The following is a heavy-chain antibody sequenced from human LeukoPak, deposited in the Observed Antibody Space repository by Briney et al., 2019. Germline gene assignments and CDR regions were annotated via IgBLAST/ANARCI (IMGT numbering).Heavy chain of an antibody. Sequence: NPGGSLRLSCAASGFTFSSYSMNWVRQAPGKGLEWVSSTSSSSSYIYYADSVKGRFTISRDNAKNSLYLQMSSLRAEDTAVYYCARDGVVPAAIEDWGQGTLVTVSS. CDR3: ARDGVVPAAIED. CDR2: TSSSSSYI. V-gene: IGHV3-21*01. D-gene: IGHD2-2*01. CDR1: GFTFSSYS. J-gene: IGHJ4*02.